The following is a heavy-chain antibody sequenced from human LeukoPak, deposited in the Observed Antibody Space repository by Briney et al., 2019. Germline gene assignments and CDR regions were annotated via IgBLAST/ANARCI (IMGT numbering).Heavy chain of an antibody. V-gene: IGHV3-30*18. CDR1: GFTFSSYG. J-gene: IGHJ4*02. CDR2: ISFDGSNK. D-gene: IGHD1-1*01. CDR3: AKPPETGNDDEYFDY. Sequence: GRSLRLSCAASGFTFSSYGMHWVRQAPGKGLEWVAVISFDGSNKYYADSVKGRFTISRDNSKYTLYLQMNSLRAEDTGVYYCAKPPETGNDDEYFDYWGQGTLVTVSS.